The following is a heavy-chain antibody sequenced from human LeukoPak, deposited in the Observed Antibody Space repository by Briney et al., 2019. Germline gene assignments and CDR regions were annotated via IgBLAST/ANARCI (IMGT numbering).Heavy chain of an antibody. V-gene: IGHV4-4*07. D-gene: IGHD5-18*01. J-gene: IGHJ4*02. CDR1: VGSVSDYY. Sequence: PSESLSLTSNVSVGSVSDYYWAGIPQPARRGLEWIWRIYTNNGRTYYNPSLESRVTLSVDTSNNQFSLKLTSLTAADTAVYYCARDRYSYGHPLDYWGQGILVTVSS. CDR3: ARDRYSYGHPLDY. CDR2: IYTNNGRT.